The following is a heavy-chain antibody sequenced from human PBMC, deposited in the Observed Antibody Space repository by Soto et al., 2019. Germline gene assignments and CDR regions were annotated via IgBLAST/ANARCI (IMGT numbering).Heavy chain of an antibody. Sequence: QVQLQESGPGLVKPSETLSLTCTVSGDSVSSSYWTWIRQTSVKGLVWIGDIHHSGRTNHHPSLKGRLTISLDTSKNEFSLQLSSVTAADTAVYYCGRQGGSGSGALDDWGQGTLVSVSS. D-gene: IGHD3-10*01. J-gene: IGHJ4*02. CDR2: IHHSGRT. CDR3: GRQGGSGSGALDD. CDR1: GDSVSSSY. V-gene: IGHV4-59*08.